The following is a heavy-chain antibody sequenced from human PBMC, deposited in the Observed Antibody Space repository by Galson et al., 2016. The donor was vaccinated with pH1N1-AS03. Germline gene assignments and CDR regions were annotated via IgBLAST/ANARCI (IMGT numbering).Heavy chain of an antibody. CDR3: ARTAVSIPGTREWYLDL. CDR2: IFYTGSA. CDR1: GGSIRNTFYF. Sequence: ETLSLTCPVSGGSIRNTFYFWGWVRQPPGRGLEWIGSIFYTGSAYYNPSLASRVTISIDTSRNQFSLNLASVTAADTAVYYCARTAVSIPGTREWYLDLWGRGSLVTASS. J-gene: IGHJ2*01. D-gene: IGHD1-26*01. V-gene: IGHV4-39*07.